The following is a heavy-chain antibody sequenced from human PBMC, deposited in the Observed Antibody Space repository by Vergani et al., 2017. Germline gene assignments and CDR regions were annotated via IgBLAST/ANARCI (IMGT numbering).Heavy chain of an antibody. CDR1: GFTFSSYG. CDR3: ARDKKTIFGVGGPFDY. Sequence: QVQLVESGGGVVQPGRSLRLSCAASGFTFSSYGMHWVRQAPGKGLEWVAVIWYDGSNKYYADSVKGRFTIARDNSKNTLYLQMNSLRAEETAVYYCARDKKTIFGVGGPFDYWGQGTLVTVSS. CDR2: IWYDGSNK. V-gene: IGHV3-33*01. J-gene: IGHJ4*02. D-gene: IGHD3-3*01.